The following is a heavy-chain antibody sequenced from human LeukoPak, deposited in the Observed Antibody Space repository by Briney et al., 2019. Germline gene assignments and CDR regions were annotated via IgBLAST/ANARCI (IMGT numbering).Heavy chain of an antibody. CDR2: IYRGGST. Sequence: GGSLRLSCVASGFTFRDYYMSWIRRAPGKGLEWVSIIYRGGSTYSADSVKDRFTVSSDNSKNTFYLQMNSLRAEDTAVYYRARGYDSGGSYAIWAFDYWGQGTLVTVSS. CDR1: GFTFRDYY. D-gene: IGHD3-22*01. J-gene: IGHJ4*02. V-gene: IGHV3-66*01. CDR3: ARGYDSGGSYAIWAFDY.